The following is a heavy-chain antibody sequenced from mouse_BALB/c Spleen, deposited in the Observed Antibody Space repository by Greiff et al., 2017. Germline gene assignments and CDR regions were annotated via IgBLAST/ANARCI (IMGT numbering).Heavy chain of an antibody. CDR3: TRDDAMDY. CDR1: GFTFSSYT. V-gene: IGHV5-6-4*01. CDR2: ISSGGSYT. J-gene: IGHJ4*01. Sequence: EVMLVESGGGLVKPGGSLKLSCAASGFTFSSYTMSWVRQTPEKRLEWVATISSGGSYTYYPDSVKGRFTISRDNAKNTLYLQMSSLKSEDTAMYYCTRDDAMDYWGQGTSVTVSS.